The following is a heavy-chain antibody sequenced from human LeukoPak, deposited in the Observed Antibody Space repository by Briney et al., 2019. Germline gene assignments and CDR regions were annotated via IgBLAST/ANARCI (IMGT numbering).Heavy chain of an antibody. D-gene: IGHD2/OR15-2a*01. CDR2: IDIGGAT. J-gene: IGHJ3*01. Sequence: GGSLRLSYAASEFTVGNYYMAWVREAPGKGLEWLSIIDIGGATDYADSVKGRFTISRDKSKNTLYLQMNSLRVEDTAVYYCARDPIVITSWHAFDLWGQGTMVTVSS. V-gene: IGHV3-66*02. CDR3: ARDPIVITSWHAFDL. CDR1: EFTVGNYY.